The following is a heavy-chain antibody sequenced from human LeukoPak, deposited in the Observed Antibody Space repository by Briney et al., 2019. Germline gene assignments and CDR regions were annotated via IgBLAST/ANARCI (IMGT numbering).Heavy chain of an antibody. D-gene: IGHD2-15*01. CDR3: ASMVVAATRHFDY. J-gene: IGHJ4*02. CDR1: GGSISSGGYY. CDR2: IYYSGST. V-gene: IGHV4-31*03. Sequence: PSETLSLTCTVSGGSISSGGYYWSWIRQHPGKGLEWIGYIYYSGSTYYNPSLKSRVTISVDTPKNQFSLKLSSVTAADTAVYYCASMVVAATRHFDYWGQGTLVTDSS.